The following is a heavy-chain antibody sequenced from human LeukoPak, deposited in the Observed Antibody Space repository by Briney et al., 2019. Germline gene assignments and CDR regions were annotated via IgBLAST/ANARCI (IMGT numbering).Heavy chain of an antibody. V-gene: IGHV3-33*01. CDR1: GFAFNTYA. D-gene: IGHD3-10*01. CDR2: IWHDGSHK. Sequence: GGSLRLSCAASGFAFNTYAMHWVRQAPGQGLEWVALIWHDGSHKFYSNSVRGQFTISRDNSKNTVSLQMNNLRPEDTAVYYCAREIFGSGSYPAFWGQGTLVTVSS. J-gene: IGHJ4*02. CDR3: AREIFGSGSYPAF.